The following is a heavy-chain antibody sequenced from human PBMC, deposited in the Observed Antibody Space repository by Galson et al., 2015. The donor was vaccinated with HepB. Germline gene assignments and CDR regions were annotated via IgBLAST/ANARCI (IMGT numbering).Heavy chain of an antibody. Sequence: SLRLSCAGSGMTFSAYSMNWVRQAPGKGLEWISYINSRSDKTYYAGSVRGRFTISRNNAANYVYLEMSSLRVEDTGVYFCARGEKGQQLIRSYFCGMDVWGPGTTVIVSS. CDR1: GMTFSAYS. D-gene: IGHD6-13*01. CDR3: ARGEKGQQLIRSYFCGMDV. J-gene: IGHJ6*02. V-gene: IGHV3-11*06. CDR2: INSRSDKT.